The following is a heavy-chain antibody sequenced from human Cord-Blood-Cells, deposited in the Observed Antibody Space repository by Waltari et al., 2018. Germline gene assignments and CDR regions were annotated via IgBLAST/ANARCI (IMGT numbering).Heavy chain of an antibody. CDR1: GGSISSSSYY. J-gene: IGHJ3*02. V-gene: IGHV4-39*01. Sequence: QLQLQESGPGLVKPSETLSLTCTVSGGSISSSSYYWGWIRQPPGKGREWIGSIYYSGSTYYNPSLKSRVTISVDTSKNQFSLKLSSVTAADTAVYYCARQGVRDSSSSEDHAFDIWGQGTMVTVSS. CDR2: IYYSGST. D-gene: IGHD6-6*01. CDR3: ARQGVRDSSSSEDHAFDI.